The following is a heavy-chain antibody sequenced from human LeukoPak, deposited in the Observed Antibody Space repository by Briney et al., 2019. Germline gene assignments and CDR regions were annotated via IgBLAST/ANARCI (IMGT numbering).Heavy chain of an antibody. CDR1: GFTLSRYW. J-gene: IGHJ4*02. Sequence: HPGGSLRLSCAASGFTLSRYWMHWVRQAPGQGLVWVSRINSDGSSTNYADSVRGRFTISRDNAKNTMYLQMNSLRAEDTAAYYCASSIAVADDGRYYFDSWGQGTLVTVSS. V-gene: IGHV3-74*01. CDR2: INSDGSST. CDR3: ASSIAVADDGRYYFDS. D-gene: IGHD6-19*01.